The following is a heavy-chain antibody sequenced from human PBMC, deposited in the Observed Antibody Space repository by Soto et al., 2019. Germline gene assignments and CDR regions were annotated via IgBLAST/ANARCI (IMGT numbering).Heavy chain of an antibody. D-gene: IGHD2-21*01. V-gene: IGHV1-18*01. CDR1: GYTFTSYG. Sequence: ASVKVSCKASGYTFTSYGISWVRQAPGQGLEWMGWISAYNGNTNYAQKLQGRVTMTTDTSTSTAYMELRSLRSDDTAVYYCARDYNHIARPLALGYWGQGTMVTVSS. CDR3: ARDYNHIARPLALGY. J-gene: IGHJ4*02. CDR2: ISAYNGNT.